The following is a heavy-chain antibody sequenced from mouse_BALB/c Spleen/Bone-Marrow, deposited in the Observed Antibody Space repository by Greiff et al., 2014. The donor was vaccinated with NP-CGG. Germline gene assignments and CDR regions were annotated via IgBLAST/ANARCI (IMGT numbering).Heavy chain of an antibody. V-gene: IGHV14-3*02. CDR3: AHDARFAY. D-gene: IGHD2-3*01. J-gene: IGHJ3*01. CDR2: IDPANGNT. Sequence: VQLKQSGAELVKPGASVKLSCTTSGFNIKDTYIHWVKKRPEQGLEWIGRIDPANGNTKYDPEFQGKATITADTSSNTAYLHLSILTSEDTAVYSCAHDARFAYWGQGTLVTVSA. CDR1: GFNIKDTY.